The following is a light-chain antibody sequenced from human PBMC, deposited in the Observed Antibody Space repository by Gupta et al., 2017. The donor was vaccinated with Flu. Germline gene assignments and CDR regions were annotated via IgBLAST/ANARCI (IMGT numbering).Light chain of an antibody. CDR1: NIGTNT. Sequence: GKPARITCGGNNIGTNTVHWYQQKPGQAPVLVVWDDTDRPSGIPERISGSNSGNTATLTIIRVEAGDEADYYCQVWDSDNDHVIFGGGTKLTVL. V-gene: IGLV3-21*03. J-gene: IGLJ2*01. CDR2: DDT. CDR3: QVWDSDNDHVI.